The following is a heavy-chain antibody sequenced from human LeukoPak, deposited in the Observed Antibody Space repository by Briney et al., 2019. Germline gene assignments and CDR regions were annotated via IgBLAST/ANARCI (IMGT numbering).Heavy chain of an antibody. V-gene: IGHV3-7*01. CDR3: ARYGNGEWLAHYAFDV. J-gene: IGHJ3*01. D-gene: IGHD6-19*01. CDR2: INQDESER. CDR1: GFIFSRYW. Sequence: GSLRLPCATSGFIFSRYWMSWVRQAPGKGLEGVANINQDESERNYVDSVKGRFTISRDNAKNSLDLKMNSLRAEDTAVYYCARYGNGEWLAHYAFDVWGQGTMVTVAS.